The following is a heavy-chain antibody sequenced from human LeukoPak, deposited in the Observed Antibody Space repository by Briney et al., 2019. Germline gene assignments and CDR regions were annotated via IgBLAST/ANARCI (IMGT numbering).Heavy chain of an antibody. CDR1: GYTFTSYD. V-gene: IGHV1-8*01. D-gene: IGHD6-6*01. J-gene: IGHJ4*02. CDR2: MNPNGGNT. CDR3: ERGRSIAARRGLGF. Sequence: ASVKVSCQASGYTFTSYDINWVRQATGQGVEWMGWMNPNGGNTGYAQKFQGRVTMTRNTYISTAYMELSSLRSEDTSVYYCERGRSIAARRGLGFWGQGTLVTVSS.